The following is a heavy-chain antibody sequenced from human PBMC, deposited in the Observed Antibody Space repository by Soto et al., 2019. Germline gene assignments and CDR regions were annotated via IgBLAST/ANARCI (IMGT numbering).Heavy chain of an antibody. J-gene: IGHJ3*02. V-gene: IGHV4-31*03. CDR3: ARDSITGTSYAFDI. D-gene: IGHD1-7*01. Sequence: ASETLSLTCTVSGGSISSGGYYWSWIRQHPGKGLEWIGYIYYSGSTYYNPSLKSRVTISVDTSKNQFSLKLSSVTAADTAVYYCARDSITGTSYAFDIWGQGTMVTVSS. CDR2: IYYSGST. CDR1: GGSISSGGYY.